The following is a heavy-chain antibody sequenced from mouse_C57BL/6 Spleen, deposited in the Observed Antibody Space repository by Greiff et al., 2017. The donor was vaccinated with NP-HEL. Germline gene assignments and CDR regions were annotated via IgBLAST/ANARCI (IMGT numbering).Heavy chain of an antibody. CDR2: IDPNSGGT. J-gene: IGHJ1*03. V-gene: IGHV1-72*01. Sequence: VQLQQSGAELVKPGASVKLSCKASGYTFTSYWMHWVKQRPGRGLEWIGRIDPNSGGTKYNEKFKSKATLTVDKPSSTAYMQLSILTSEESAVYYCARSEISQGFDVWSTRTTFTVSA. CDR3: ARSEISQGFDV. D-gene: IGHD3-2*02. CDR1: GYTFTSYW.